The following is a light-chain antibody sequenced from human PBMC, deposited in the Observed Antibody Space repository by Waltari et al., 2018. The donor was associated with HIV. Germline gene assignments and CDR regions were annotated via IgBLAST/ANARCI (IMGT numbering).Light chain of an antibody. J-gene: IGLJ2*01. CDR1: SGDVDNYNL. CDR2: EVT. Sequence: QSALTQPASVSGSPGQSITISCTETSGDVDNYNLVSWYQQYTGRAPKLLIYEVTKRPSGVSNRFSGSKSGDTASLTISDLQAEDDAKYDCCSYGNSGTFVLFGGGTRVTV. V-gene: IGLV2-23*02. CDR3: CSYGNSGTFVL.